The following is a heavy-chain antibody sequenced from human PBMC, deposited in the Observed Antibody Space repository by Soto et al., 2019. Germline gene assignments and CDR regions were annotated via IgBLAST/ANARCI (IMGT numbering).Heavy chain of an antibody. CDR2: TYYRSKWYY. V-gene: IGHV6-1*01. CDR3: ARGEQYSGRIFDY. J-gene: IGHJ4*01. D-gene: IGHD1-26*01. CDR1: GDSVSSNSAG. Sequence: SRTLSLTCAIPGDSVSSNSAGWSWVRQSPSRGLEWLGRTYYRSKWYYEYAVSVRGRITINPDTSKNQYSLQLDSVTPEDTAVYFCARGEQYSGRIFDYWGQGTLVTVSS.